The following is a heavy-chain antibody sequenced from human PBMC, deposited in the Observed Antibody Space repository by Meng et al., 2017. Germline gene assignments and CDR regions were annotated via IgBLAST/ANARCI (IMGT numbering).Heavy chain of an antibody. D-gene: IGHD2-2*01. CDR1: GYTFTSYG. Sequence: ASVKVSCKASGYTFTSYGISWVRQAPGQGLEWMGWISAYNGNTNYAQKLQGRVTMTTDTSTSTAYMELRSLRSDDTAVYYCARDLIVVVPAAIYSVSPDFDPWGQGILVTVSS. CDR2: ISAYNGNT. V-gene: IGHV1-18*01. J-gene: IGHJ5*02. CDR3: ARDLIVVVPAAIYSVSPDFDP.